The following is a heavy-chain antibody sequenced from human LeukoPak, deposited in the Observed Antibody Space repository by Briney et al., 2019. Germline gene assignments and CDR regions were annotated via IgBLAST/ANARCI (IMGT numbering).Heavy chain of an antibody. D-gene: IGHD2-15*01. CDR2: ISYDGSNK. CDR1: GFTFSSYA. CDR3: AKDTKYCSGGSCYFDY. V-gene: IGHV3-30-3*01. Sequence: GGSLRLSCAASGFTFSSYAMHWVRQAPGKGLEWVAVISYDGSNKYYADSVKGRFTISRDNSKNTLYLQMNSLRAEDTAVYYCAKDTKYCSGGSCYFDYWGQGTLVTVSS. J-gene: IGHJ4*02.